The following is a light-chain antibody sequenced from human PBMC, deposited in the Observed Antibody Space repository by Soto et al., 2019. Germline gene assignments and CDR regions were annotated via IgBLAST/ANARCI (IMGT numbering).Light chain of an antibody. CDR3: LVGTHGVT. CDR1: QSLVHSDGRTY. V-gene: IGKV2-30*02. CDR2: KVS. Sequence: LMTQSPLSLPVTLGQPASISCRSSQSLVHSDGRTYLSWFQQMPGQSPRRLIYKVSNRDSGVPDRFSGGGSGTDFTLRISRVEAEDVGVYYCLVGTHGVTFGQGTRLEIK. J-gene: IGKJ5*01.